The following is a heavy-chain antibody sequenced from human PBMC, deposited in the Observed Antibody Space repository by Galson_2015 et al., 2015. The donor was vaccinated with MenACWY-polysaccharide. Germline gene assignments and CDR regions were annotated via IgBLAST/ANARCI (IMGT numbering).Heavy chain of an antibody. CDR2: ITVSGDNT. V-gene: IGHV3-23*01. D-gene: IGHD6-13*01. CDR3: AKGLRGPAAGTDYFDS. CDR1: GFTFTNYA. J-gene: IGHJ4*02. Sequence: SLRLSCAASGFTFTNYAVSWVRQTPGEGLEWVSAITVSGDNTYYADSVKGRFAISRDNSKNTLSLQMNSLRTEDTAVYYCAKGLRGPAAGTDYFDSWGQGPLVTVSS.